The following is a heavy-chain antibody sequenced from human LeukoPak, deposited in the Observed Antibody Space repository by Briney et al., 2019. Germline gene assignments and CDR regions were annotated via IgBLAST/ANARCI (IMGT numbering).Heavy chain of an antibody. CDR2: ISSSSSYI. V-gene: IGHV3-21*01. CDR1: GFTFSSYS. Sequence: GGSLRLSCAASGFTFSSYSMNWVRQAPGKGLEWVSSISSSSSYIYYADSVKGRFTISRDNAKSSLYLQMNSLRAEDTAVYYCARGLGCGGDCYHDYWGQGTLVTVSS. CDR3: ARGLGCGGDCYHDY. D-gene: IGHD2-21*02. J-gene: IGHJ4*02.